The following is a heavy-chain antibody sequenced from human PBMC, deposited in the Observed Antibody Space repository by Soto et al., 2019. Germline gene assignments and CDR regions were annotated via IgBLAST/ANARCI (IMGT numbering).Heavy chain of an antibody. CDR2: INPNSGGT. V-gene: IGHV1-2*04. CDR1: GYTFTGYY. D-gene: IGHD4-4*01. Sequence: ASVKVSCKASGYTFTGYYMHWVRQAPGQGLEWMGWINPNSGGTNYAQKFQGWVTMTRDTSISTAYMELSRLRSDDTAVYYCARGWSDYIYYFDYWGQGTLVTVSS. J-gene: IGHJ4*02. CDR3: ARGWSDYIYYFDY.